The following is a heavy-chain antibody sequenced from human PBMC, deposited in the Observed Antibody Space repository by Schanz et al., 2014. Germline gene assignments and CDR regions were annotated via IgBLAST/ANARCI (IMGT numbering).Heavy chain of an antibody. CDR3: ASSGAGYSSSWDFDY. J-gene: IGHJ4*02. CDR1: GYSFTPFP. CDR2: INVGNGNM. Sequence: QVQLVQSGAEVKKPGASVKVSCKASGYSFTPFPIHWVRQAPGQGLEWMGWINVGNGNMKYSQKFQGRVTITRDTSASTAYMELTSLRSEDTAVYYCASSGAGYSSSWDFDYWGQGTLVTVSS. V-gene: IGHV1-3*01. D-gene: IGHD6-13*01.